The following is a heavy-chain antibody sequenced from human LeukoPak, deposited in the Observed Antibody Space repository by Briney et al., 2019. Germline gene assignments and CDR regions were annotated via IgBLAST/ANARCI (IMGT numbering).Heavy chain of an antibody. CDR3: ASGIVGADVAFDI. D-gene: IGHD1-26*01. J-gene: IGHJ3*02. CDR2: IYHSGST. V-gene: IGHV4-38-2*02. CDR1: GYSISSGYY. Sequence: SETLSLTCTVSGYSISSGYYWGWIRQPPGKGLEWIAIIYHSGSTNYNPSLKSRVTISVDTSKNQFSLKLSSVTAADTAVYYCASGIVGADVAFDIWGQGTMVTVSS.